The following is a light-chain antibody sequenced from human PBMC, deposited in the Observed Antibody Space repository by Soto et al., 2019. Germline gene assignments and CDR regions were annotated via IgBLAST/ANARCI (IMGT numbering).Light chain of an antibody. Sequence: QSVLTQPASMSGSPGQSITISCTGTSSDVGGYNFVSWYQQHPDKAPKLMLYEVTKRPSGVSDRFSGSKSGNTASLTISGLQTEDEADYYCSSYTSRDTRVFGTGTMLTVL. CDR1: SSDVGGYNF. CDR3: SSYTSRDTRV. CDR2: EVT. J-gene: IGLJ1*01. V-gene: IGLV2-14*01.